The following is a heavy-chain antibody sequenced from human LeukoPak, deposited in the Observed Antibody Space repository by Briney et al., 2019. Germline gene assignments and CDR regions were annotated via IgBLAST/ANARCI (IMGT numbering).Heavy chain of an antibody. CDR3: ARGVMGYEGYYFDY. D-gene: IGHD5-12*01. CDR2: IYYSGST. V-gene: IGHV4-39*01. J-gene: IGHJ4*02. Sequence: SETLSLTCTVSGGSISSSSYYWGWIRQPPGKGLEWIGSIYYSGSTYYNPSLKSRVTISVDTSKNQFSLKLSSVTAADTAVYYCARGVMGYEGYYFDYWGQGTLVTVSS. CDR1: GGSISSSSYY.